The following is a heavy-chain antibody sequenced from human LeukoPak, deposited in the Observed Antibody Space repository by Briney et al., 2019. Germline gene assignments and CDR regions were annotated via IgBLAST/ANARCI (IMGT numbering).Heavy chain of an antibody. D-gene: IGHD6-13*01. CDR2: INPSGGST. CDR1: GYTFTSYY. CDR3: ARDGSSWFDYYYYMDV. Sequence: GASVKVSCKASGYTFTSYYMHWVRQAPGQGLEWMGIINPSGGSTSYAQKFQGRVTMTRDMSTSTVYMELSSLRSEDTAVYYCARDGSSWFDYYYYMDVWGKGTTVTVPS. J-gene: IGHJ6*03. V-gene: IGHV1-46*01.